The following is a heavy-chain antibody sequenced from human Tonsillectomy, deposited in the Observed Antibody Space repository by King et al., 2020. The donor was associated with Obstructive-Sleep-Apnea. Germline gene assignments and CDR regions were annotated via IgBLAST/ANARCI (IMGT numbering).Heavy chain of an antibody. CDR3: ARAVSPYIVATITPNDYGMDV. V-gene: IGHV4-31*03. CDR2: IYYSGST. J-gene: IGHJ6*02. CDR1: GGSISSGGYY. D-gene: IGHD5-12*01. Sequence: QLQESGPGLVKPSQTLSLTCTVSGGSISSGGYYWSWIRQHPGKGLEWIGYIYYSGSTYYNPSLKSRVTISVDTSKNQFSLKLSSVTAADTAVYYCARAVSPYIVATITPNDYGMDVWGQGTTVTVSS.